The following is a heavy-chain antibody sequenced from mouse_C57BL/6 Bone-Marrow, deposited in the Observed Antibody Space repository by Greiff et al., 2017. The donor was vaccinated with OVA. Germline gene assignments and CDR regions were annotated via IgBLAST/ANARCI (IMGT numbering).Heavy chain of an antibody. CDR2: IWSGGST. J-gene: IGHJ1*03. V-gene: IGHV2-2*01. Sequence: VKVVESGPGLVQPSQSLSITCTVSGFSLTSYGVHWVRQSPGKGLEWLGVIWSGGSTDYNAAFISRLSISKDNSKSQVFFKMNSLQADDTAIYYCARYYYGSTWYFDVWGTGTTVTVSS. CDR1: GFSLTSYG. D-gene: IGHD1-1*01. CDR3: ARYYYGSTWYFDV.